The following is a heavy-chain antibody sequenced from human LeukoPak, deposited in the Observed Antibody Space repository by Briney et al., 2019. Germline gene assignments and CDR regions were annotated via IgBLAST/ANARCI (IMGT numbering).Heavy chain of an antibody. J-gene: IGHJ3*02. CDR2: ISAYNGNT. CDR3: ARDPCSGGSCHDALDI. D-gene: IGHD2-15*01. Sequence: GASVKVSCKASGYTFTSYGISWVRQAPGQGLEWMGWISAYNGNTNYAQKLQGRVTMTTDTSTSTAHMELRSLRSDGTAVYYCARDPCSGGSCHDALDIWGQGTTVTVSS. CDR1: GYTFTSYG. V-gene: IGHV1-18*01.